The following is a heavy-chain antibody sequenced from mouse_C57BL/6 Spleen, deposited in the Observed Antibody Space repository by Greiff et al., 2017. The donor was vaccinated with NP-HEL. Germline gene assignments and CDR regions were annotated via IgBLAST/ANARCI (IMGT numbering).Heavy chain of an antibody. CDR3: ARYGNYLVDY. D-gene: IGHD2-1*01. CDR2: INPSNGGT. J-gene: IGHJ2*01. CDR1: GYNFTSYW. V-gene: IGHV1-53*01. Sequence: QVQLQQSGTELVKPGASVKLSCKASGYNFTSYWMHWVKQRPGQGLEWIGNINPSNGGTNYNEEFKSKATLTVDKSSSTADMQLSSLTAEDSAVYYGARYGNYLVDYWGQGNTLTVAS.